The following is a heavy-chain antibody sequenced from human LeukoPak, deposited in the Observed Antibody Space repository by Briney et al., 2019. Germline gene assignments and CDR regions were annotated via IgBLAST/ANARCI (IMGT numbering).Heavy chain of an antibody. J-gene: IGHJ4*02. V-gene: IGHV4-39*07. CDR2: IYYSGST. CDR1: GGSISSSSYY. D-gene: IGHD3-10*01. CDR3: ARRGETYYYGSGSFDY. Sequence: SGTLSLTCTVSGGSISSSSYYWGWIRQPPGKGLEWIGSIYYSGSTYYNPSLKSRVTISVDTSKNQFSLKLSSVTAADTAVYYCARRGETYYYGSGSFDYWGQGTLVTVSS.